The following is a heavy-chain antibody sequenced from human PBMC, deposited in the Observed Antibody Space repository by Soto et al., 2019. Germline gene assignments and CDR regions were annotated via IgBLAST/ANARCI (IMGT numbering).Heavy chain of an antibody. D-gene: IGHD3-3*02. Sequence: ASVKVSCKASGGNFDSHAISWVRQAPGQGLEWMGGINPILGTANYAQKFQGRVTIIADKSTSTAYMELSSLRFEDTAVYYCAREKNVVVLTLLRLDYSGQGRLVTVYS. CDR1: GGNFDSHA. J-gene: IGHJ4*02. V-gene: IGHV1-69*10. CDR3: AREKNVVVLTLLRLDY. CDR2: INPILGTA.